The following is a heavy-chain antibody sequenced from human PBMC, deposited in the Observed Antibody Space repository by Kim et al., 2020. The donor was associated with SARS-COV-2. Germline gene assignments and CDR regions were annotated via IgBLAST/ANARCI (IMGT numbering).Heavy chain of an antibody. CDR3: AKARAKYSSSSYLDY. D-gene: IGHD6-6*01. CDR1: GFTFSSYG. Sequence: GGSLRLSCAASGFTFSSYGMHWVRQAPGKGLEWVAVISYDGSNKYYADSVKGRFTISRDNSKNTLYLQMNSLRAEDTAVYYCAKARAKYSSSSYLDYWG. J-gene: IGHJ4*01. V-gene: IGHV3-30*18. CDR2: ISYDGSNK.